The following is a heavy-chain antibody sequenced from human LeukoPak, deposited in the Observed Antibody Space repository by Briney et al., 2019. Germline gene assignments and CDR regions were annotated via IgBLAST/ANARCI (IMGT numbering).Heavy chain of an antibody. Sequence: SETLSLTCTVSGGSISSYYWSWIRQPAGKGLEWIGRIYTSGSTNYNPSLKSRVTISVDTSKNQFSLKLSSVTAADTAVYYCARHDPGVVVVPAAVDYWGQGTLSPSPQ. CDR2: IYTSGST. CDR3: ARHDPGVVVVPAAVDY. D-gene: IGHD2-2*01. V-gene: IGHV4-4*07. J-gene: IGHJ4*02. CDR1: GGSISSYY.